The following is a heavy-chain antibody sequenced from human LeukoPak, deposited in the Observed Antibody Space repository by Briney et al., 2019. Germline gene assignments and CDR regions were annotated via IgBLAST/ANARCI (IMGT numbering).Heavy chain of an antibody. CDR2: ISYDGSNK. CDR1: GFTFSSYG. CDR3: AKGVFDY. J-gene: IGHJ4*02. Sequence: GRSLRLSCAASGFTFSSYGMHWVRQAPGKGLEWVAVISYDGSNKYYADSVEGRFTISRDNSKNTLYLQMNSLRAEDTAVYYCAKGVFDYWGQGTLVTVSS. V-gene: IGHV3-30*18.